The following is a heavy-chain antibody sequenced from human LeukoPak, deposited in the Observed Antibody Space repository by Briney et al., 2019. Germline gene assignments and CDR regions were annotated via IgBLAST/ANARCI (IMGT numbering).Heavy chain of an antibody. D-gene: IGHD2-15*01. Sequence: ASVKVSCKASGYTFTSYGISWVRQAPGQGLEWMGWISAYNGNTNYAQKLQGRVTMTTDTSTSTAYMELRSLRPDDTAVYYCARDPTAYCSGGSCYSGALDYWGQGTLVIVSS. CDR2: ISAYNGNT. J-gene: IGHJ4*02. CDR1: GYTFTSYG. V-gene: IGHV1-18*01. CDR3: ARDPTAYCSGGSCYSGALDY.